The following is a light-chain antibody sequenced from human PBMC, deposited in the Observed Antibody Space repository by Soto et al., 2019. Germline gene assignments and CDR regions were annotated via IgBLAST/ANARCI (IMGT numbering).Light chain of an antibody. CDR1: QSISSW. CDR2: KAS. V-gene: IGKV1-5*03. CDR3: QQYVRAFRS. Sequence: GDRVTITCRASQSISSWLAWYQQKPGKAPKLLIYKASTLESGVPSNFSGSGSGTEFTLTISSLQPDDFATYYCQQYVRAFRSFGQGTKVDIK. J-gene: IGKJ1*01.